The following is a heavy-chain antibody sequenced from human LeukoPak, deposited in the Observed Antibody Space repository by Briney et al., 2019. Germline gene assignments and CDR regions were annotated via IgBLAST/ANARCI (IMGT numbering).Heavy chain of an antibody. D-gene: IGHD3-10*01. V-gene: IGHV4-61*02. CDR3: ARDPTRTYYYGSGRSLAFDI. CDR1: GGSISSGSYY. Sequence: SETLSLTCTVSGGSISSGSYYWSWIRQPAGKGLEWIGRIYTSGSTNYNPSLKSRVTISVDTSKNQFSLKLSSVTAADTAVYYCARDPTRTYYYGSGRSLAFDIWGQGTMVTVSS. J-gene: IGHJ3*02. CDR2: IYTSGST.